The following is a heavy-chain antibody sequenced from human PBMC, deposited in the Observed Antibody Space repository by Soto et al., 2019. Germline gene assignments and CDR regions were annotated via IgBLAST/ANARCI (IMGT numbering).Heavy chain of an antibody. CDR1: GGSISSGDYY. CDR3: ARGSYYYDSSGYSHY. D-gene: IGHD3-22*01. CDR2: IYYSGST. J-gene: IGHJ4*02. V-gene: IGHV4-30-4*01. Sequence: QVQLQESGPGLVKPSQTLSLTCTVSGGSISSGDYYWSWIRQPPGKGLEWIGYIYYSGSTYYNPSPKSRVTISVHTSKTQFSLKLSSVTAADTAVYYCARGSYYYDSSGYSHYWGQGTLVTVSS.